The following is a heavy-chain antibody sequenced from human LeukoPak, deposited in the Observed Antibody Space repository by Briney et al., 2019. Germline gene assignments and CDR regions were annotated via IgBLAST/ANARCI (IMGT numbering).Heavy chain of an antibody. V-gene: IGHV4-30-4*01. CDR3: ARGDYDYVWGSYRFDY. CDR1: GGSISSGDYY. J-gene: IGHJ4*02. CDR2: IYYSGST. Sequence: SQTLSLTCTVSGGSISSGDYYWSWIRQPPGKGLEWIGYIYYSGSTYYNPSLKSRVTISVDTSKNQFSLKLSSVTAADTAVYYCARGDYDYVWGSYRFDYWGQGTLVTVSS. D-gene: IGHD3-16*02.